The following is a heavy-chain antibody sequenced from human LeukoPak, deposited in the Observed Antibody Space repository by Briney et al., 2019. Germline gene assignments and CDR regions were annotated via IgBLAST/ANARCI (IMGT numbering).Heavy chain of an antibody. CDR2: IYYSGST. Sequence: SETLSLTCTVSGGSISSYYWSWIRQPPGKGLEWIGYIYYSGSTNYNPSLKSRVTISVDTSKNQFSLKLSSVTAADTAVYYCARGGDYFYYYYMDVWGKGTTVTVSS. J-gene: IGHJ6*03. V-gene: IGHV4-59*01. D-gene: IGHD4-17*01. CDR1: GGSISSYY. CDR3: ARGGDYFYYYYMDV.